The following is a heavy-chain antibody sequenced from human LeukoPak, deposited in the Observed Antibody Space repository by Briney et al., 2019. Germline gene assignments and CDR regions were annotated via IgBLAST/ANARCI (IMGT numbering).Heavy chain of an antibody. D-gene: IGHD7-27*01. CDR3: TRNMLGIAWFDP. J-gene: IGHJ5*02. Sequence: GGSLRLSCAASGFTFSTNWMSWFRQAPGKGLEWVGFIRSKAYGGTTEYAASVKGRFTISRDDSKSIAYLQMNSLQSEDTAVYYCTRNMLGIAWFDPWGQGTLVTVSS. V-gene: IGHV3-49*03. CDR2: IRSKAYGGTT. CDR1: GFTFSTNW.